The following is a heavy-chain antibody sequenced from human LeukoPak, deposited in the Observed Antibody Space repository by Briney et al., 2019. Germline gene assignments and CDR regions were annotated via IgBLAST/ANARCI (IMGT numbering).Heavy chain of an antibody. CDR2: IYPGDSDT. CDR3: ARSPNYVSLFAY. D-gene: IGHD3-10*02. Sequence: GESLKISCKGSGYRFTSYWIAWVRQMPGKGLEWMGIIYPGDSDTRYSPSFQGQVTISADKSINTAYLQWTSLKASDTAMYYCARSPNYVSLFAYWGQGTLVTVSS. CDR1: GYRFTSYW. J-gene: IGHJ4*02. V-gene: IGHV5-51*01.